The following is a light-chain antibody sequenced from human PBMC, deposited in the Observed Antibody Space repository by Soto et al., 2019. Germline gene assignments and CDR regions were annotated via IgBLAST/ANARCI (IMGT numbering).Light chain of an antibody. Sequence: QAVVPQEPSLTVSPGGTVPLTFASSTGAVTSGHYPNWFQQKPGQAPRALIYSITNKHSGTPARFSGSLLGGKAALTLSGVQPEDEAEYYCLLYYGGPVVFGGGTKVTVL. CDR3: LLYYGGPVV. CDR1: TGAVTSGHY. J-gene: IGLJ2*01. V-gene: IGLV7-43*01. CDR2: SIT.